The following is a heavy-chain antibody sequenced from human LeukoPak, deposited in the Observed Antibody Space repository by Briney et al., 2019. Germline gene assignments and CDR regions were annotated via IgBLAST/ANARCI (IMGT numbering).Heavy chain of an antibody. D-gene: IGHD1-26*01. V-gene: IGHV3-23*01. Sequence: GGSLRLSCAASGFIFSDFAMNWVRQAPGRGLEWVAHIGGTGEAYFTDSVRGRFTISRDNSKNTLFLHMNTLRAEDTAIYYCAKDRTVGASYWYFDLWGRGTLVTVSS. J-gene: IGHJ2*01. CDR3: AKDRTVGASYWYFDL. CDR1: GFIFSDFA. CDR2: IGGTGEA.